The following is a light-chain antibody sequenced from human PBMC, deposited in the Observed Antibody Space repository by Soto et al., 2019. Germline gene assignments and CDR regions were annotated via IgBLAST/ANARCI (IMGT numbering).Light chain of an antibody. Sequence: ILMTQSPATLSVSPGEGATLSCRASQTIVSHLAWYQQKPGQAPRVLIFGASTRATGIAARFSGRGSGTDFTLTIRSLQSEDFEVYYCQQYDEWPLTFGQGTQVEI. CDR1: QTIVSH. V-gene: IGKV3-15*01. J-gene: IGKJ1*01. CDR2: GAS. CDR3: QQYDEWPLT.